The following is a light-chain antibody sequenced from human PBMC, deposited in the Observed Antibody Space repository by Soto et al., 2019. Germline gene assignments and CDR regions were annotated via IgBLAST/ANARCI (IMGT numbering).Light chain of an antibody. V-gene: IGLV1-44*01. CDR1: SSNIGGNT. J-gene: IGLJ1*01. CDR3: AAWDASLNGYV. CDR2: SYD. Sequence: SVLTQPPSAYGTPGQRVTISCSTSSSNIGGNTVNWYQQVPGTAPKLLIYSYDQRPSGVPDRFSGSKSGTSASLAISGLQSEDEADYYCAAWDASLNGYVFGTGTKVTVL.